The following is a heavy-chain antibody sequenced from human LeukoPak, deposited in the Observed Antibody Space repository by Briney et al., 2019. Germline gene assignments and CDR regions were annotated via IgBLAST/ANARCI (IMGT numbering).Heavy chain of an antibody. Sequence: GGSLRLSCAASGFTFSSYGMSWVRQAPGKGLVWVSRIKSDGSSTNYADSVKGRFTISRDNAKNTLYLQMNSLRAEDTAVYYCAELGITMIGGVWGKGTTVTISS. J-gene: IGHJ6*04. V-gene: IGHV3-74*01. D-gene: IGHD3-10*02. CDR1: GFTFSSYG. CDR3: AELGITMIGGV. CDR2: IKSDGSST.